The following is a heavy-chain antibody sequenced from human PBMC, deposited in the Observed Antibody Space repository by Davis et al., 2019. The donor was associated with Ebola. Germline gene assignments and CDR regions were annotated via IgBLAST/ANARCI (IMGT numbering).Heavy chain of an antibody. CDR1: GFTFSSYS. D-gene: IGHD2-15*01. Sequence: GESLKISCAASGFTFSSYSMNWVRQAPGKGLEWVSYISSSSSTIYYADSVKGRFTISRDNAKNSLYLQMNSLRDEDTAVYYCARDEPIVVVAAATYGMDVWGQGTTVTVSS. V-gene: IGHV3-48*02. CDR2: ISSSSSTI. CDR3: ARDEPIVVVAAATYGMDV. J-gene: IGHJ6*02.